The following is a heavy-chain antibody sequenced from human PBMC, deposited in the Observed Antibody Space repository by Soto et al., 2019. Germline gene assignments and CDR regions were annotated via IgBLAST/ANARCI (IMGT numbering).Heavy chain of an antibody. Sequence: QVQLVQSGAEVKKPGASVKVSCKASGYTFTGYYMHWVRQAPGQGLEWMGWINPNSGGTNYAQKFQGWVTMTRDTSIRQAYLELSRLRSDDTAVYYCARDLGSSGYYGMDVWGQGTTVTVSS. CDR1: GYTFTGYY. CDR2: INPNSGGT. J-gene: IGHJ6*02. V-gene: IGHV1-2*04. D-gene: IGHD6-6*01. CDR3: ARDLGSSGYYGMDV.